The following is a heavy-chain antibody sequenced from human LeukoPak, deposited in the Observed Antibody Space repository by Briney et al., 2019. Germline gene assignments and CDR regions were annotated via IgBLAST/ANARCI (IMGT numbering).Heavy chain of an antibody. V-gene: IGHV4-39*01. CDR3: ARQSEQYYYDSSGYYYNWFDP. Sequence: SETLSLTCTVSGGSISISSYYWGWIRQPPGKGREWIGSIYDSGSTYYNPSLKSRVTISVDTAKNQFSLKPSSVPAAATAVYYCARQSEQYYYDSSGYYYNWFDPWGQGTLVTVSS. D-gene: IGHD3-22*01. CDR2: IYDSGST. CDR1: GGSISISSYY. J-gene: IGHJ5*02.